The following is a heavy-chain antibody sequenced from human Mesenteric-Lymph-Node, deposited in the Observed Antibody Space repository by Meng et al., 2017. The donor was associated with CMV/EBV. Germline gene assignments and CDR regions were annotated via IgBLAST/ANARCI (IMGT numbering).Heavy chain of an antibody. CDR1: GFTFSRSI. D-gene: IGHD3-22*01. CDR3: ARDSYYYDSRGYPFDS. V-gene: IGHV3-13*01. CDR2: IGTDGDT. J-gene: IGHJ4*02. Sequence: GESLISCAASGFTFSRSIMHWVRQATGKGLEWVSAIGTDGDTYYAGSVKGRFSISRDDAKSSFYLQMNSLRPEDTAMYFCARDSYYYDSRGYPFDSWGQGSLVTVSS.